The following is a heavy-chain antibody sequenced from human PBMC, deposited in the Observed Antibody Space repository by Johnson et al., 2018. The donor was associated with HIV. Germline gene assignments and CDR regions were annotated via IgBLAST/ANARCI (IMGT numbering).Heavy chain of an antibody. CDR2: IRYDGSNK. CDR1: GFTFSSYG. CDR3: AKTEDAFDI. J-gene: IGHJ3*02. Sequence: QVQLVESGGGVVQPGGSLRLSCVASGFTFSSYGVHWVRQAPGKGLEWVAFIRYDGSNKYYADSVTGRFTISRDNSKNTLYLQMNSRRAEDTAVYYCAKTEDAFDIWGQGTMVTVSS. V-gene: IGHV3-30*02.